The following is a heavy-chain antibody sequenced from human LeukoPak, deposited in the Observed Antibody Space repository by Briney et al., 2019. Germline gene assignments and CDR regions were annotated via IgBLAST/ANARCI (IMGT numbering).Heavy chain of an antibody. CDR2: ISWNSGDI. J-gene: IGHJ3*02. V-gene: IGHV3-9*03. CDR1: GFTFADYA. D-gene: IGHD3-10*01. CDR3: AKISGSNDAFDI. Sequence: GRSLRLSCAASGFTFADYAMHWVPQAPGKGLEWVSGISWNSGDIGYADSVKGRFTISRDNAKNSLYLQMNSLRTEDMALYYCAKISGSNDAFDIWGQGTMVTVSS.